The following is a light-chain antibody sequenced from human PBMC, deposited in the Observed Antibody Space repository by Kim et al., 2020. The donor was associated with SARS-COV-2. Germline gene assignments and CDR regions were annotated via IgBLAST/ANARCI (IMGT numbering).Light chain of an antibody. CDR2: RNN. Sequence: QRFPIACSARSSTSVINYVYGSLQLPGTAPKLLFYRNNQRPSGVPDRFSVSKSGTSASLAISGLRSEDEADYYCAAWDDSLSGFVFGGGTQLTVL. V-gene: IGLV1-47*01. CDR1: SSTSVINY. CDR3: AAWDDSLSGFV. J-gene: IGLJ2*01.